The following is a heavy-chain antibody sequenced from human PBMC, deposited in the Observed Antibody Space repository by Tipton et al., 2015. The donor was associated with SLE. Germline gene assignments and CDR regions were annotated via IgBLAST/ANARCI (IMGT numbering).Heavy chain of an antibody. D-gene: IGHD4-17*01. V-gene: IGHV4-4*02. CDR2: IHHSWST. Sequence: TLSLTCAVSGGSIRSSNWWRWVRQPPGKGLEWIGEIHHSWSTNSNPSLKSRVTISVDKSKNQFSLNLTSVTAADTAVYYCVSSSPVTRDYWGQGTLVTVSS. CDR1: GGSIRSSNW. CDR3: VSSSPVTRDY. J-gene: IGHJ4*02.